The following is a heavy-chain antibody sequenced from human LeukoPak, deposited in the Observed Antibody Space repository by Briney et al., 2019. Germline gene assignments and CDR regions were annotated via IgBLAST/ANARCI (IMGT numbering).Heavy chain of an antibody. Sequence: GGSLRLSCAASGFTFTICAMNWVRQAPGKGLECVSGISGSGGSTYYADSVKGRFTISRDSSKNTVYLQMSSLRAEDTAVYYCAKADGSYKTLIDYWGQGTLVTVSS. CDR1: GFTFTICA. CDR2: ISGSGGST. V-gene: IGHV3-23*01. D-gene: IGHD3-10*01. J-gene: IGHJ4*02. CDR3: AKADGSYKTLIDY.